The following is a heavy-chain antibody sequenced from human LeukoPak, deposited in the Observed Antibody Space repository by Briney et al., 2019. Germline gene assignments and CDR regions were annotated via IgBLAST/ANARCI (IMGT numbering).Heavy chain of an antibody. CDR2: ISGSGGNT. J-gene: IGHJ4*02. Sequence: GGSLRLSCAASGFTFSSYAMSWVRQAPGKGLEWVSVISGSGGNTYYADSVKGRFTISRDDSKNTLYLQMNSLRAEDTAVYYCAREGTVNTKRSGDIDYWGQGTLVTVSS. CDR3: AREGTVNTKRSGDIDY. V-gene: IGHV3-23*01. CDR1: GFTFSSYA. D-gene: IGHD4-17*01.